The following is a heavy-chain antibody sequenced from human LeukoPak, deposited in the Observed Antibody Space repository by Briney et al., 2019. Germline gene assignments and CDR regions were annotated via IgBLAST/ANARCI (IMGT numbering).Heavy chain of an antibody. Sequence: GASVKVSCKASGYSFTSYDINWVRQATGQGLEWMGWMNPNSGNTNYAQKFQGRVTMTRDMSTSTVYMELSSLRSEDTAVYYCARRHITMVRGGGGFDPWGQGTLVTVSS. CDR1: GYSFTSYD. J-gene: IGHJ5*02. D-gene: IGHD3-10*01. CDR2: MNPNSGNT. CDR3: ARRHITMVRGGGGFDP. V-gene: IGHV1-8*01.